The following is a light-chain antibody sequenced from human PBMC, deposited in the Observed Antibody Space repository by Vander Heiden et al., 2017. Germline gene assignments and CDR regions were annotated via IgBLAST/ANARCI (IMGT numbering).Light chain of an antibody. CDR2: DAS. V-gene: IGKV3-11*01. Sequence: EIVLTQFPVTLSLSPGERATLSCRASQSVSSYLAWYQQKPGQAPRLLIYDASNRATGIPARFSGSGSGTDFTLTISSLEPEDFAVYYCQQRSNWPLFTFGGGTKVEIK. CDR1: QSVSSY. J-gene: IGKJ4*01. CDR3: QQRSNWPLFT.